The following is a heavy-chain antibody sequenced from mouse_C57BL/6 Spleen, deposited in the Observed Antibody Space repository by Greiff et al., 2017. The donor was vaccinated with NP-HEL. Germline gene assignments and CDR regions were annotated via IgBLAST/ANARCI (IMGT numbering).Heavy chain of an antibody. CDR1: GFTFTDYD. Sequence: VQLQPSGAELVRPGASVTLSCKASGFTFTDYDMHWVKQTPVHGLAWIGAIDPDTGGTAYTQKFKGKAILTADKSSSTAYMELRRLTSEDSAVFYGTRGNYYGSSAFDYWGKGTTLTVSS. J-gene: IGHJ2*01. D-gene: IGHD1-1*01. CDR3: TRGNYYGSSAFDY. V-gene: IGHV1-15*01. CDR2: IDPDTGGT.